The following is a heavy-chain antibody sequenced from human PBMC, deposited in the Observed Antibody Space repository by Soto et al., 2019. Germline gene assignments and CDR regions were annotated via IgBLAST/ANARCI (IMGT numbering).Heavy chain of an antibody. V-gene: IGHV4-31*03. CDR3: ARERGYSGYVWDNWFDP. J-gene: IGHJ5*02. CDR1: GGSISSGGYY. CDR2: IYYSGSA. D-gene: IGHD5-12*01. Sequence: PSETLSLTCTVSGGSISSGGYYWSWIRRHPGKGLEWIGYIYYSGSAYYNPSLKSRVTISVDTSKNQFSLKLSSVTAADTAVYYCARERGYSGYVWDNWFDPWGQGTLVTVSS.